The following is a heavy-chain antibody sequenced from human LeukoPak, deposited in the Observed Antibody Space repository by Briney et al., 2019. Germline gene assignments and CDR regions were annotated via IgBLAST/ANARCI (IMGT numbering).Heavy chain of an antibody. CDR3: ARGSRLIYNWFDP. J-gene: IGHJ5*02. D-gene: IGHD3-22*01. Sequence: GESLKISCKGSGYSSTSYWIGWVRQMPGKGLEWMGIIYPGDSDTRYSPSFQGQVTISADKSISTAYLQWSSLKASDTAMYYCARGSRLIYNWFDPWGQGTLVTVSS. V-gene: IGHV5-51*01. CDR1: GYSSTSYW. CDR2: IYPGDSDT.